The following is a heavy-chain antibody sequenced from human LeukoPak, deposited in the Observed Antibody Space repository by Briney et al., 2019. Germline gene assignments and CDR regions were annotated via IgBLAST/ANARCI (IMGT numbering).Heavy chain of an antibody. D-gene: IGHD6-6*01. J-gene: IGHJ4*02. Sequence: RGGSLRLSCAASVFTFSSFWVSCVRGAAGKGVEWVANIEQDGSERYYVDSVQGRFAISKDNAKSCLYLQMNSLRGDDTAVYYCAREIAADRGFDSWGQGTLVTVSS. CDR2: IEQDGSER. CDR3: AREIAADRGFDS. V-gene: IGHV3-7*03. CDR1: VFTFSSFW.